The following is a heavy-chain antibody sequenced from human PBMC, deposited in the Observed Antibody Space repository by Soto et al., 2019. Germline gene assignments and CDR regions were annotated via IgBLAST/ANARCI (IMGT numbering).Heavy chain of an antibody. D-gene: IGHD4-17*01. Sequence: QVQLQESGPGLVKPSQTLSLTCAVSCGSLNSGGYYWSWIRQRPGKGLEWIGYMYYSGSPYYNPSLRSRLTMSVDTSKNHFSLKLSSVTAADTAVYYCARGNYGDPYYFDYWGQGILVTVSS. CDR2: MYYSGSP. J-gene: IGHJ4*02. CDR1: CGSLNSGGYY. CDR3: ARGNYGDPYYFDY. V-gene: IGHV4-31*11.